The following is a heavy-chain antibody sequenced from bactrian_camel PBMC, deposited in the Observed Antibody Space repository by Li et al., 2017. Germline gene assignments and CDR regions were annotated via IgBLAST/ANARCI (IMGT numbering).Heavy chain of an antibody. CDR1: GFTFDDYA. Sequence: VQLVESGGGSVQAGGSLRLSCAASGFTFDDYAMGWIRQAPGKGLEWVSAISSGGGTAAYADPVKGRFIISRDNAKNTLYLQLNSLKTEDTAMYYCANDNGGAVYWGQGTQVTVS. CDR3: ANDNGGAVY. V-gene: IGHV3-1*01. D-gene: IGHD7*01. CDR2: ISSGGGTA. J-gene: IGHJ4*01.